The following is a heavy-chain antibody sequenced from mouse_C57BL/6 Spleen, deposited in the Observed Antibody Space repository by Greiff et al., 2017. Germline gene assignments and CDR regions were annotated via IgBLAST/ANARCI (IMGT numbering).Heavy chain of an antibody. Sequence: QVQLQQPGAELVKPGASVKMSCKASGYTFTSYWITWVKQRPGQGLEWIGDIYPGSGSTNYNEKFKSKATMTVDTSSSTAYMQLSNLTSEDSAVYYCARPITEGYAMDYWGQGTSVTVSS. V-gene: IGHV1-55*01. CDR1: GYTFTSYW. J-gene: IGHJ4*01. CDR2: IYPGSGST. CDR3: ARPITEGYAMDY. D-gene: IGHD1-2*01.